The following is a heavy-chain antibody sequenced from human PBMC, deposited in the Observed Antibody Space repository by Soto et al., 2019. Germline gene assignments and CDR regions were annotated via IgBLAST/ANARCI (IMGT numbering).Heavy chain of an antibody. D-gene: IGHD1-7*01. J-gene: IGHJ5*02. CDR1: GGTFSSYA. V-gene: IGHV1-69*12. Sequence: QVQLVQSGAEVKKPGSSVKVSCKASGGTFSSYAISWVRQAPGQGLEWMGGIIPIFGTANYAQKFQGRVTITADESTSTAYMELSSLRSEDTAVYYCARRRSSVGNYGYNWFDPWGQGTLVTVSS. CDR3: ARRRSSVGNYGYNWFDP. CDR2: IIPIFGTA.